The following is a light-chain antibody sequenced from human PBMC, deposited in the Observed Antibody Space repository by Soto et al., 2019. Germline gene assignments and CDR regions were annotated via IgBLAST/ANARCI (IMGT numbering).Light chain of an antibody. J-gene: IGLJ2*01. V-gene: IGLV2-23*03. CDR2: EGS. CDR1: SSDVGGYNL. Sequence: QSALTQPASVSGSPGQSVTISCTGTSSDVGGYNLVSWYQQHPGKSPKLMIYEGSERPSGVSNRFSGSKSGNTASLTISGLQAEDEADYYCCSYAGSSTFAVVIGGGTQLTVL. CDR3: CSYAGSSTFAVV.